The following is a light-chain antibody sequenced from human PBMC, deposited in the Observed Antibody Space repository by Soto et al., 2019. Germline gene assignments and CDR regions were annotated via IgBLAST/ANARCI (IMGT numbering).Light chain of an antibody. J-gene: IGKJ2*01. CDR3: QNYNSAPYA. Sequence: DIQMTQSPSSLSASVGDRVTITCRASQGIYNFVAWYQQKPGKVPALLIYEASTLQSGVPSRFSGRGSGTDFTLTISSLQPEDVATYFCQNYNSAPYAFVQGTKLEIK. CDR2: EAS. V-gene: IGKV1-27*01. CDR1: QGIYNF.